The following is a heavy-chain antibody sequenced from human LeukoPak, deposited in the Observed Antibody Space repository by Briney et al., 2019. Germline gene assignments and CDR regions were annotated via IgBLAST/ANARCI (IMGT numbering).Heavy chain of an antibody. CDR3: SRPQSGSYPFGY. CDR2: IYPRDSDT. J-gene: IGHJ4*02. V-gene: IGHV5-51*01. CDR1: GYSFTNYW. D-gene: IGHD1-26*01. Sequence: GESLKISCKVSGYSFTNYWIGWVRQMPGKGLGWMGIIYPRDSDTRYSPSFQGQVTISADKSISTAYLQWTSLKASDTAMYYCSRPQSGSYPFGYWGQGTLVTVSS.